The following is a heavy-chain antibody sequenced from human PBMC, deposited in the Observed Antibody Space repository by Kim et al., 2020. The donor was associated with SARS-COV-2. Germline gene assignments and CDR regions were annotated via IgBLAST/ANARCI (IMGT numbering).Heavy chain of an antibody. CDR1: GDTFTSYD. CDR2: MNPNSGNT. Sequence: ASVKVSCKASGDTFTSYDINWVRQATGQGPEWMGWMNPNSGNTGYAQKFQGRVNMARNTSISTAYMELSSLTSEDTAVYYCARGGRRSDSYSYTMYVWGQGTTVTLSS. V-gene: IGHV1-8*01. CDR3: ARGGRRSDSYSYTMYV. D-gene: IGHD3-22*01. J-gene: IGHJ6*02.